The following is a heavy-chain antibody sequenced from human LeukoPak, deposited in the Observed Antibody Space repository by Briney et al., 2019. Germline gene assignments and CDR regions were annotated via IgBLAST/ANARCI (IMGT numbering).Heavy chain of an antibody. Sequence: GGSLRLSCVAAGVSISDHYMRWIRQSPGKGLEWISYVTSSGSSTKYADSVKGRFTISRGNAKNSVALQMNSLRAEDTAVYYCTIERRWSYYAFESWGQGTLVTVSS. CDR1: GVSISDHY. CDR3: TIERRWSYYAFES. V-gene: IGHV3-11*01. D-gene: IGHD3-10*01. J-gene: IGHJ4*02. CDR2: VTSSGSST.